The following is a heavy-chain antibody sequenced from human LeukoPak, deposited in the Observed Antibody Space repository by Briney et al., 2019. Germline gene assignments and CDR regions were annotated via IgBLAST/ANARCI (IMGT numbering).Heavy chain of an antibody. Sequence: PSETLSLTCTVSGGSISSGGYYWSWIRQPPGKGLEWIGYIYHSGSTYYNPSLKSRVTISVDTSKNQFSLKLDSVTAADTAVYYCARGRYFDYWGQGTLVTVSS. CDR3: ARGRYFDY. CDR1: GGSISSGGYY. V-gene: IGHV4-30-2*01. CDR2: IYHSGST. J-gene: IGHJ4*02.